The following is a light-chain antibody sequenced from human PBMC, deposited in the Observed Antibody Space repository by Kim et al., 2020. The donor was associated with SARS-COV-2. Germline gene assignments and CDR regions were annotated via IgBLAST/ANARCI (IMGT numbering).Light chain of an antibody. V-gene: IGLV2-14*03. J-gene: IGLJ3*02. CDR3: SSYRSSSPCV. Sequence: QSALTQPASVSGSPGQSITISCTGTSSDVGGYNYVSWYLQHPGKAPKLMIYDVNKRPSGVSNRFSGSKSGNTASLTISGLQAEDEADYYCSSYRSSSPCVFGGGTQLTVL. CDR1: SSDVGGYNY. CDR2: DVN.